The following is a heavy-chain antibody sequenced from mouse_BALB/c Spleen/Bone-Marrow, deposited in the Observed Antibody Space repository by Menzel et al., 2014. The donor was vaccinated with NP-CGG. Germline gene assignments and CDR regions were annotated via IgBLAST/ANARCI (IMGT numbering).Heavy chain of an antibody. D-gene: IGHD2-3*01. V-gene: IGHV1-82*01. J-gene: IGHJ4*01. CDR1: GYAFSSSW. CDR3: ARSDGYRALYY. CDR2: IYPGDGDT. Sequence: AQGVESGPELVKPGASVKISCKASGYAFSSSWMNWVKQRPGQGLEWIGRIYPGDGDTHYNGKFKGKATLTADKSSSTAYMHLSSLTSVDSAVYFCARSDGYRALYYWVQGTSVTVSS.